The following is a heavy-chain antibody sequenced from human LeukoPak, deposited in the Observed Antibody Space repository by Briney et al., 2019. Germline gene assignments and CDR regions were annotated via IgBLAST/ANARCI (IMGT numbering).Heavy chain of an antibody. V-gene: IGHV3-30*03. D-gene: IGHD2-15*01. J-gene: IGHJ4*02. CDR1: GFTFSSYG. CDR3: ARESGGSCLECFDY. CDR2: ISYDGSNK. Sequence: PGGSLRLSCAASGFTFSSYGMHWVRQAPGKGLEWVAVISYDGSNKYYADSVKGRFTISRDNSKNTLYLQMNSLRAEDTAVYYCARESGGSCLECFDYWGQGTLVTVPS.